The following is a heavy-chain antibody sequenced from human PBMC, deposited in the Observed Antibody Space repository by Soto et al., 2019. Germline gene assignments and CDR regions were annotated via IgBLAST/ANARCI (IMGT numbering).Heavy chain of an antibody. CDR2: LSHDGGNT. CDR3: AKQTGTWVDSAIDF. V-gene: IGHV3-23*01. D-gene: IGHD3-9*01. Sequence: EVEMLASGGGVVQPGESLRLSCVAPDFSFTSYAMTWVRLAPGKGLQWVAALSHDGGNTYYRDSVRGRFTISRDNSKNTMYLQMNSLKDEDTAVYYCAKQTGTWVDSAIDFWGQGTQVTVSS. J-gene: IGHJ4*02. CDR1: DFSFTSYA.